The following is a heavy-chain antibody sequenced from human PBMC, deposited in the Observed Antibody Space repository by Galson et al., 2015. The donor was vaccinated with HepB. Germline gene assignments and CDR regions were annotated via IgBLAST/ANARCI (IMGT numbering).Heavy chain of an antibody. J-gene: IGHJ4*02. D-gene: IGHD7-27*01. CDR2: IYGGRKT. CDR3: AQLGTGY. CDR1: GFSVSSNY. Sequence: SLRLSCAASGFSVSSNYMNWVRQAPGKGLEWVSVIYGGRKTKYTNLVEGRFTGSRDDSKNTVYLQMNSLRVEDTAVYYCAQLGTGYWGQGTLVTVSS. V-gene: IGHV3-53*01.